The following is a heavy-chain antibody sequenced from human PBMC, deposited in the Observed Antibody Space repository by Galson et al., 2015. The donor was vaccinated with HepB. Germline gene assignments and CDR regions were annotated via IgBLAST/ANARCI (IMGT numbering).Heavy chain of an antibody. CDR1: GYTFSTYS. V-gene: IGHV1-18*01. CDR2: ISPYNRNT. D-gene: IGHD2-15*01. CDR3: ARGALVVVVGATQNSGVDP. Sequence: SVKVSCKASGYTFSTYSITWVRQAPGQGLEWMGWISPYNRNTDYARKFQGRVTMTTDISTSTAYMELRSLRSDDTAVYYCARGALVVVVGATQNSGVDPWGQGTLVTVSS. J-gene: IGHJ5*02.